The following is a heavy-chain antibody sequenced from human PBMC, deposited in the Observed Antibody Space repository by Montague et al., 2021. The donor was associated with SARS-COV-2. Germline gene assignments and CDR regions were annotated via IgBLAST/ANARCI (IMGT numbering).Heavy chain of an antibody. V-gene: IGHV4-59*08. CDR3: ARVDSSGPGEY. Sequence: SETLSLTCTVSGGSLNNYFWSWILQPPGKGLEWVGYISDSGSTKYNPSLQSRVTISVDTARNQFSLKLLSVTAADTAFYYCARVDSSGPGEYWGQGILVSVSS. CDR2: ISDSGST. CDR1: GGSLNNYF. J-gene: IGHJ4*02. D-gene: IGHD3-22*01.